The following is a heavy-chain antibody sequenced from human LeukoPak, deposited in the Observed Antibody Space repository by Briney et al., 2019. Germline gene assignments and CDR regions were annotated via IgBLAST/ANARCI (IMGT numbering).Heavy chain of an antibody. CDR2: INPNSGGT. CDR3: ASSYDILTGPQYYYYYYMDV. Sequence: ASVKVSCKTSGYTFTDYYMHWVRQAPGQGLEWMGWINPNSGGTNYAQKFQGRVTMTRDTSISTAYMELSRLRSDDTAVYYCASSYDILTGPQYYYYYYMDVWGKGTTVTVSS. V-gene: IGHV1-2*02. J-gene: IGHJ6*03. CDR1: GYTFTDYY. D-gene: IGHD3-9*01.